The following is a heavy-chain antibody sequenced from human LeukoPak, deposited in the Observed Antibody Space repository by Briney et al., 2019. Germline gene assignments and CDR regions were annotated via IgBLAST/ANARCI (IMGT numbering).Heavy chain of an antibody. CDR1: GGSISSGSYY. Sequence: SETLSLTCTVSGGSISSGSYYWSWIRQPAGKGLEWIGRIYTSGSSNYNPSLKSRVTMSVDTSKNQFSLKLSSVTAADTAVYYCARDFILGNAFDIWGQGTMVTVSS. J-gene: IGHJ3*02. V-gene: IGHV4-61*02. D-gene: IGHD7-27*01. CDR3: ARDFILGNAFDI. CDR2: IYTSGSS.